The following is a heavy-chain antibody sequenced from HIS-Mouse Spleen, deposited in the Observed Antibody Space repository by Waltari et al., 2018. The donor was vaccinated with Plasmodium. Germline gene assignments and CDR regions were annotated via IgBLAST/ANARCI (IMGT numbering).Heavy chain of an antibody. CDR2: IYYSGST. CDR3: ASLPRVEEVTTPFYYYYYGMDV. CDR1: GGSISSNRYY. D-gene: IGHD4-4*01. Sequence: QLQLQESGPGLVKPSATLSLPCPVSGGSISSNRYYCGWLRQPPGKGLEWIGSIYYSGSTYYNPSLKSRVTISVDTSKNQFSLKLSSVTAADTAVYYCASLPRVEEVTTPFYYYYYGMDVWGQGTTVTVSS. V-gene: IGHV4-39*01. J-gene: IGHJ6*02.